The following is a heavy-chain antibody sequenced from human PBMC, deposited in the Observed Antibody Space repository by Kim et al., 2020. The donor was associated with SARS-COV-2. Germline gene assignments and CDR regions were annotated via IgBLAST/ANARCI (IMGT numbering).Heavy chain of an antibody. D-gene: IGHD3-3*01. V-gene: IGHV4-59*01. CDR1: GGSISSYY. J-gene: IGHJ6*02. CDR3: ARSDFWSGYYYYYGMDV. CDR2: IYYSGST. Sequence: SETLSLTCTVSGGSISSYYWSWIRQPPGKGLEWIGYIYYSGSTNYNPSLKSRVTISVDTSKNQFSLKLSSVTAADTAVYYCARSDFWSGYYYYYGMDVWGQGPTVTVSS.